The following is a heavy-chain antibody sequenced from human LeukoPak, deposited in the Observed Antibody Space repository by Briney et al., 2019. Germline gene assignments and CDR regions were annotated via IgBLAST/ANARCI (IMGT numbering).Heavy chain of an antibody. CDR1: GFTFSSYE. Sequence: PGGSLRLSCAASGFTFSSYEMNWVRQAPGKGLEWVSYISSSGSTIYYADSVKGRFTISRDNSKNTVFLHMNSLRAEDTAVYYCAKRTSGNSGYDFWGQGTLVTVSS. J-gene: IGHJ4*02. V-gene: IGHV3-48*03. CDR2: ISSSGSTI. CDR3: AKRTSGNSGYDF. D-gene: IGHD3-22*01.